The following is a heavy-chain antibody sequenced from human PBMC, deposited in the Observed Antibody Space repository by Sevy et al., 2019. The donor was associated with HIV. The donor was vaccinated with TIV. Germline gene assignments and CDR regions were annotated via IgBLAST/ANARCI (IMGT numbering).Heavy chain of an antibody. CDR2: IHYTGST. CDR1: GGSIISGDYY. J-gene: IGHJ6*02. Sequence: SETLSLTCSVSGGSIISGDYYLSWVRQPPGRGLEWIGYIHYTGSTDYNPSLESRVTISVDTSKNQYSLKLSLVTAADTAVYFCASDEGDYGDKSYYFGMDVWGRGTTVTVSS. CDR3: ASDEGDYGDKSYYFGMDV. D-gene: IGHD4-17*01. V-gene: IGHV4-30-4*01.